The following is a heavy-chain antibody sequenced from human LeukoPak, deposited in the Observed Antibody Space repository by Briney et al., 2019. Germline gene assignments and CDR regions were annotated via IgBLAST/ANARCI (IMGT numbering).Heavy chain of an antibody. D-gene: IGHD6-19*01. Sequence: PGGSLRLSCSASGFTFSNFAMSWVRQAPGKGLEWVSSISSSSSYIYYADSVKGRFTISRDNAKNSLYLQMNSLRAEDTAVYYCAGVKRGVAVAYDYWGQGTLVTVSS. J-gene: IGHJ4*02. V-gene: IGHV3-21*01. CDR1: GFTFSNFA. CDR2: ISSSSSYI. CDR3: AGVKRGVAVAYDY.